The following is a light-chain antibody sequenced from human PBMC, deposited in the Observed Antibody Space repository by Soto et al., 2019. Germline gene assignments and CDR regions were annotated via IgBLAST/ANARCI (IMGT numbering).Light chain of an antibody. V-gene: IGKV3-15*01. CDR3: QQYGSSPIT. CDR1: LSVSST. Sequence: EIVMTQSPDTLSVSPGERVTLSCSASLSVSSTVAWYQQKLGQAPRLLIYGASTRATGIPTRFSGSGSGTEFTLTIRRLEPEDAAVYYCQQYGSSPITFGQGTRLEIK. CDR2: GAS. J-gene: IGKJ5*01.